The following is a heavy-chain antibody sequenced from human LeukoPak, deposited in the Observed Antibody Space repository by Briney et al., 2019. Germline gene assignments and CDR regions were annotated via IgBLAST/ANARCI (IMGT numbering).Heavy chain of an antibody. CDR3: ARGGPVQLERRECLVY. Sequence: ASVNVSCKASGYTFTSYAMHWVRQAPGRRLERMGWINAGNGNTKYSQKFQGRVTITRDTSASTAYMELSSLRSEDTAVYYCARGGPVQLERRECLVYWGQGTLVTVSS. CDR2: INAGNGNT. D-gene: IGHD1-1*01. CDR1: GYTFTSYA. V-gene: IGHV1-3*01. J-gene: IGHJ4*02.